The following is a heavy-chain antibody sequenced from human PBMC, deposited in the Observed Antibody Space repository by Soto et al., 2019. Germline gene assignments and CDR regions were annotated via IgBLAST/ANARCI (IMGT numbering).Heavy chain of an antibody. CDR1: GFTFSSYA. V-gene: IGHV3-23*01. Sequence: PGGSLRLSCAASGFTFSSYAMSWVRQAPGKGLEWVSAISGSGGSTYYADSVKGRFTVSRDNFNNTLFLQMISLRAEDTAIYYGAKHSSAYFYLDYWGQGTLVTVSS. CDR2: ISGSGGST. J-gene: IGHJ4*02. D-gene: IGHD6-19*01. CDR3: AKHSSAYFYLDY.